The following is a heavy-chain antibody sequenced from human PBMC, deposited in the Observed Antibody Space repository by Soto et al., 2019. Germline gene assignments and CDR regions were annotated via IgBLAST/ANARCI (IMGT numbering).Heavy chain of an antibody. D-gene: IGHD2-8*01. V-gene: IGHV1-18*01. CDR2: ISPYNGDT. CDR3: ARALSMATYYYFMDV. CDR1: GYTFTTYG. Sequence: QVQLVQSGPEVKKPGASVKVSCKTSGYTFTTYGISWVRQAPGQGLEWMGWISPYNGDTHYSQKFQGRVTITTATSTTTAFMELRTLRSDDRAIYFCARALSMATYYYFMDVWGKGTTVAVSS. J-gene: IGHJ6*03.